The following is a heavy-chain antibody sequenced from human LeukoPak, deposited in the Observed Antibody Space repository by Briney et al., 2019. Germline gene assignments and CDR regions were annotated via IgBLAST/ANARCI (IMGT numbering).Heavy chain of an antibody. V-gene: IGHV5-51*01. CDR3: ARSHYYDRSGYSFRVLDY. D-gene: IGHD3-22*01. CDR2: IYPDDSGT. Sequence: GESLKISCKGSGYSFSSYWIGWVRQKPGKGLEWMAIIYPDDSGTSYSPSFRGQVTISVDKSTNTTYLQWSSLKASDTAMYYCARSHYYDRSGYSFRVLDYWGQGTLVTVSS. J-gene: IGHJ4*02. CDR1: GYSFSSYW.